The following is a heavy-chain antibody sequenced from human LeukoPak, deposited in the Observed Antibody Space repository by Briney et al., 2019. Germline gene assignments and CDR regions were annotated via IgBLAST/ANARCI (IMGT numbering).Heavy chain of an antibody. D-gene: IGHD4-4*01. CDR2: INHSGST. CDR3: ARVGDGYNHYHLDY. J-gene: IGHJ4*02. CDR1: GGSFSGYY. Sequence: SETLSLTCAVYGGSFSGYYWSWIRQPPGKGLEWIGEINHSGSTNYNPSLKSRVTISVDTSRNQFSLKLSSVTAADTAVYYCARVGDGYNHYHLDYWGQGNLVTVSS. V-gene: IGHV4-34*01.